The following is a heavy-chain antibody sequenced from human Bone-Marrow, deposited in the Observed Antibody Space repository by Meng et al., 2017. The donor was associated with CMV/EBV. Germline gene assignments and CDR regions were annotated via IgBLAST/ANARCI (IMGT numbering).Heavy chain of an antibody. V-gene: IGHV3-11*04. D-gene: IGHD3-3*01. J-gene: IGHJ6*02. Sequence: GRSLRLSCAASGFTFSDYYMSWIRQAPGKGLEWVSYISSSGSTIYYADSVKGRFTISRDNAKNSLYLQMNSLRAGDTAVYYCARGFRYDFWSGYSGGGMDVWGQGTTVTVSS. CDR1: GFTFSDYY. CDR3: ARGFRYDFWSGYSGGGMDV. CDR2: ISSSGSTI.